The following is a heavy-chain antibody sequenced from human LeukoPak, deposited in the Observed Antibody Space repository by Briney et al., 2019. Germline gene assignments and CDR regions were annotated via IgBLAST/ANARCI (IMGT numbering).Heavy chain of an antibody. V-gene: IGHV1-69*06. D-gene: IGHD3-10*01. J-gene: IGHJ5*02. CDR3: ARFRRPHSYGSGDWFDP. CDR2: IIPIFGTA. Sequence: GSSVKVSCKASGGTFSSYAISWVRQAPGQGLEWMGGIIPIFGTANYAQKFQGRVTITADKSTSTAYMELSSLRSEDTAVYYCARFRRPHSYGSGDWFDPWGQGTLVTVSS. CDR1: GGTFSSYA.